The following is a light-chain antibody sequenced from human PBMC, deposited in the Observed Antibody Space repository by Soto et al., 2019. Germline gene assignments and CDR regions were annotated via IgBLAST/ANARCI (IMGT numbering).Light chain of an antibody. CDR2: DVS. CDR3: CSYAGSYTLWV. Sequence: QSVLTQPRSVSGSPGQSVTISCTGTSSDVGAYNYVSWYQQHPDKAPKLIIYDVSKRPSGVPERFSGSKSGNTASLTIPGLQADDEADYYCCSYAGSYTLWVFGGGTKLTVL. CDR1: SSDVGAYNY. J-gene: IGLJ3*02. V-gene: IGLV2-11*01.